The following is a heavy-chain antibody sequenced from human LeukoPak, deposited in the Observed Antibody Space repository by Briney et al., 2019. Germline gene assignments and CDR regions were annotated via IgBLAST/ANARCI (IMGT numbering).Heavy chain of an antibody. D-gene: IGHD1-26*01. CDR2: TSNDGSEK. V-gene: IGHV3-30*18. Sequence: PGGSLRLSCAASGFTFSNYAMTWVRQAPGKGLEWVAVTSNDGSEKYYTDSVKGRFTISRDNSKSTLFLEMNSLRVDDTAVYYCAKDRYSGSYFRQADYWGQGTLVTVSS. J-gene: IGHJ4*02. CDR3: AKDRYSGSYFRQADY. CDR1: GFTFSNYA.